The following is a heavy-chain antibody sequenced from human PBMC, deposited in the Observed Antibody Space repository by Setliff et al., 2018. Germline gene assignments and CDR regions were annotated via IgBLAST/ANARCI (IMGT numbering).Heavy chain of an antibody. Sequence: ASVKVSCKASGYTFTGYFIHWVRQAPGQGLEWMGWINPNSGGTNYAQRFQGRVTMSRDTSISTAYMELSRLRSDDTALYYCARGPSPTVTPSRLIYFYHMDVWGTGTTVTVSS. D-gene: IGHD4-17*01. J-gene: IGHJ6*03. CDR3: ARGPSPTVTPSRLIYFYHMDV. V-gene: IGHV1-2*02. CDR1: GYTFTGYF. CDR2: INPNSGGT.